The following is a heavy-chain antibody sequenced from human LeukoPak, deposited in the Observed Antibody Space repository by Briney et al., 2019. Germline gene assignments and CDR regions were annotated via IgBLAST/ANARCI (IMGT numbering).Heavy chain of an antibody. CDR3: ARDQSGWIDY. CDR1: RFTFSDYW. J-gene: IGHJ4*02. CDR2: INRDGGGT. Sequence: GGSLRLSCAASRFTFSDYWMHWVRQAPGKGLVWVSRINRDGGGTTYADSVKGRFTISRDNAKNTLYLQMNSLRAEDTAVYYCARDQSGWIDYWGQGTLVTVSS. D-gene: IGHD6-19*01. V-gene: IGHV3-74*01.